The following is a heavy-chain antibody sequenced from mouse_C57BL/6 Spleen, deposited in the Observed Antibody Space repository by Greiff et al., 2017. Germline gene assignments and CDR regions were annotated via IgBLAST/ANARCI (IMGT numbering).Heavy chain of an antibody. Sequence: VQRVESGPGLVAPSQSLSITCTVSGFSLTSYGVDWVRQSPGKGLEWLGVIWGVGSTYYNSALKSRLSISKDNSKSQVFLQMNSLQTDDTAMYYCASGGSSYGWFAYWGQGTLVTVSA. CDR1: GFSLTSYG. D-gene: IGHD1-1*01. CDR2: IWGVGST. V-gene: IGHV2-6*01. CDR3: ASGGSSYGWFAY. J-gene: IGHJ3*01.